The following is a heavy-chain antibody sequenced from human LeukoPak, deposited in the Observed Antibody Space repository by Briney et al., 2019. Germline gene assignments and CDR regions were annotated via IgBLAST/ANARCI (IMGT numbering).Heavy chain of an antibody. CDR2: ISYDGSNK. CDR1: GFTFSSYG. V-gene: IGHV3-30*03. Sequence: GRSLRLSCAASGFTFSSYGMHWVRQAPGKGLEWVAVISYDGSNKYYADSVKGRFTISRDNSKNTLYLQMNSLRAEDTAVYYCAREWYDYFDYWGQGTLVTVSS. D-gene: IGHD1-14*01. CDR3: AREWYDYFDY. J-gene: IGHJ4*02.